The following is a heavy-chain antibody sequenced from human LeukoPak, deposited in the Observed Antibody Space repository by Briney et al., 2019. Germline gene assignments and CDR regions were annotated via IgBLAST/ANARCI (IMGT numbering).Heavy chain of an antibody. Sequence: GGSLRLSCAASGFTFSEAWMHWVRQAPGKGLVWVSRINNVGSTTRYADSVKGRFTISRDNAKNTLYLQMNSLRAEDTAVYYCARVSGPGMNEYFHLWGQGTLVTVSS. V-gene: IGHV3-74*01. CDR1: GFTFSEAW. CDR2: INNVGSTT. J-gene: IGHJ1*01. D-gene: IGHD3-10*01. CDR3: ARVSGPGMNEYFHL.